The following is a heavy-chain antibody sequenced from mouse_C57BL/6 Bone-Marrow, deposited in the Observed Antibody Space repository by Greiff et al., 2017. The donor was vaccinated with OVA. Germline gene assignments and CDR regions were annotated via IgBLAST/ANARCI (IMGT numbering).Heavy chain of an antibody. J-gene: IGHJ4*01. CDR2: IRNKANGYTT. Sequence: EVQGVESGGGLVQPGGSLSLSCAASGFTFTDYYMSWVRQPPGKALEWLGFIRNKANGYTTEYSASVKGRFTISRDNSQSILYLQMNALRAEDSATYYCARYTGARVMDYWGQGTPVTVSS. CDR3: ARYTGARVMDY. V-gene: IGHV7-3*01. CDR1: GFTFTDYY.